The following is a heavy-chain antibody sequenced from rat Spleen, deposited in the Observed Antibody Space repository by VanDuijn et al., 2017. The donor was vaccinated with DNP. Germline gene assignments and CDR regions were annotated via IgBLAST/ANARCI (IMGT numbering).Heavy chain of an antibody. D-gene: IGHD1-12*03. CDR1: GFTFSDYA. CDR3: ASVYDDYPPYAMDS. CDR2: ISTSGRKA. V-gene: IGHV5S23*01. Sequence: EVQLVESGGGLVQPGNSLKLSCAASGFTFSDYAMAWVRQSPKKGLEWVATISTSGRKAYYPDSVKGRFTISRDNAKSNLYLQMNSLTSEDTDTYYCASVYDDYPPYAMDSWGQGTSVTVSS. J-gene: IGHJ4*01.